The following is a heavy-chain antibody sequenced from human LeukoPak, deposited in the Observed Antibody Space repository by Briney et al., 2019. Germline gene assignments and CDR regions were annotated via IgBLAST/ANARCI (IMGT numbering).Heavy chain of an antibody. D-gene: IGHD6-13*01. V-gene: IGHV1-69*13. CDR3: ARKAGEAAAGTSYFDY. J-gene: IGHJ4*02. CDR1: GGTFSSYA. CDR2: IIPIFGTA. Sequence: ASVKVSCKASGGTFSSYAISWVRQAPGQGLEWMGGIIPIFGTANYAQKFQGRVTITADESTSTAYMELSSLRSEDTAVYYCARKAGEAAAGTSYFDYWGQGTLVTVSS.